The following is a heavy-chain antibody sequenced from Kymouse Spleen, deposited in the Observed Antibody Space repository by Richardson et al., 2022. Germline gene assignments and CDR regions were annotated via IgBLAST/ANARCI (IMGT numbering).Heavy chain of an antibody. CDR3: ARECCITGTTGVDY. CDR1: GFTFSSYG. CDR2: IWYDGSNK. Sequence: QVQLVESGGGVVQPGRSLRLSCAASGFTFSSYGMHWVRQAPGKGLEWVAVIWYDGSNKYYADSVKGRFTISRDNSKNTLYLQMNSLRAEDTAVYYCARECCITGTTGVDYWGQGTLVTVSS. D-gene: IGHD1-7*01. J-gene: IGHJ4*02. V-gene: IGHV3-33*01.